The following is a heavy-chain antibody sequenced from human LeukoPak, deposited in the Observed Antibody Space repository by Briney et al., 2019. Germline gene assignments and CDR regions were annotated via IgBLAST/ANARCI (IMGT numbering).Heavy chain of an antibody. J-gene: IGHJ6*02. V-gene: IGHV3-30*18. Sequence: GGSLRLSCAASGFTFSSYGMHWVRQAPGKGLEWVAVISYGGSNKYYADSVKGRFTISRDNSKNTLYLQMNSLRAEDTAVYYCAKGNCSSTSCRMDVWGQGTTVTVSS. CDR3: AKGNCSSTSCRMDV. CDR2: ISYGGSNK. CDR1: GFTFSSYG. D-gene: IGHD2-2*01.